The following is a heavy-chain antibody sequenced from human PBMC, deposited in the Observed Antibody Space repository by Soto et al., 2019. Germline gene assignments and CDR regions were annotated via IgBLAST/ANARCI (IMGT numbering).Heavy chain of an antibody. J-gene: IGHJ5*02. CDR2: ISWNSGSI. V-gene: IGHV3-9*01. D-gene: IGHD5-18*01. Sequence: EVQLVESGGGLVQPGRSLRLSCAASGFTFDDYAMHWVRQAPVKGLEWVSGISWNSGSIGYADSVKGRFTISRDNAKNSLYLQMNSLRAEDTALYYCAKDMYSYGRTTNWFDPWGQGTLVTVSS. CDR3: AKDMYSYGRTTNWFDP. CDR1: GFTFDDYA.